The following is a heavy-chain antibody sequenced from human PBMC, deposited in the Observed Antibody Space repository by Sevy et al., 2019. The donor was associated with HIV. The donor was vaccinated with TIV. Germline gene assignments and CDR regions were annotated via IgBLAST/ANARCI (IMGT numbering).Heavy chain of an antibody. CDR1: GGSISSSSYY. Sequence: SETLSLTCTVSGGSISSSSYYWGWIRQPPGKGLEWSGSIYYSGSTYYNPSLKSRVTISVDTSKNQFSLKLSSVTAADTAVYYCARNWFSMYNWFDPWGQGTLVTVSS. CDR2: IYYSGST. J-gene: IGHJ5*02. D-gene: IGHD3-9*01. CDR3: ARNWFSMYNWFDP. V-gene: IGHV4-39*01.